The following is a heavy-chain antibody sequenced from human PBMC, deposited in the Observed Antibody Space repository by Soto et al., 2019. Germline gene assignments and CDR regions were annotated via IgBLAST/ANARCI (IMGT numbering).Heavy chain of an antibody. CDR2: ISSNGGST. J-gene: IGHJ4*02. CDR1: GFTFSSYA. Sequence: EVQLVESGGGLVQPGGSLRLSCSASGFTFSSYAMHWVRQAPGKGLEYVSAISSNGGSTYYADSVKGRFTISRDNSKNTLYLQMSSLRAEDTAVYYCVKPGSYVDTASEQFDYWGQGTLVTVSS. CDR3: VKPGSYVDTASEQFDY. V-gene: IGHV3-64D*06. D-gene: IGHD5-18*01.